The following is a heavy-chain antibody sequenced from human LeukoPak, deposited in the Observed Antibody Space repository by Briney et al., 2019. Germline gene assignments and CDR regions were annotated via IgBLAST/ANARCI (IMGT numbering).Heavy chain of an antibody. Sequence: GASVNVSCKVSGYTLTELSMHWVRQAPGKGLEWMGGFDPEDGETIYAQKFQGRVTMTEDTSTDTACMELSSLRSEDTAVYYCATILPYYYDSSGYFFWGQGTLVTVSS. V-gene: IGHV1-24*01. J-gene: IGHJ4*02. CDR2: FDPEDGET. CDR1: GYTLTELS. CDR3: ATILPYYYDSSGYFF. D-gene: IGHD3-22*01.